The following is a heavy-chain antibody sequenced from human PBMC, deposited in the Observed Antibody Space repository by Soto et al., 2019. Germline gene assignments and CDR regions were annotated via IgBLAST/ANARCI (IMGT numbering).Heavy chain of an antibody. D-gene: IGHD3-22*01. J-gene: IGHJ4*02. V-gene: IGHV1-69*13. Sequence: SVKVSCKASGGTFSSYAISWVRQAPGQGLEWMGGIIPIFGTANYAQKFQGRVTITADESTSTAYMELSSLRSEDTAVYYCASHPLNGDSSGYPTGFDYWGQGTLVTVSS. CDR1: GGTFSSYA. CDR3: ASHPLNGDSSGYPTGFDY. CDR2: IIPIFGTA.